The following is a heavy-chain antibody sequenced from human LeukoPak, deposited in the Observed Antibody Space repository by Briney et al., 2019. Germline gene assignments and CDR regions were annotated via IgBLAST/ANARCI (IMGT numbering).Heavy chain of an antibody. V-gene: IGHV3-21*01. CDR1: GFTFSSYS. D-gene: IGHD3-3*01. CDR2: ISSSSSYI. CDR3: ARAEDYDLWSGSGY. Sequence: GGSLRLSCAASGFTFSSYSMNWVRQAPGKGLEWVSSISSSSSYIYYADSVKGRFTISRDNAKNSLYLQMNSLRAEDTAVYYCARAEDYDLWSGSGYWGQGTLVTVSS. J-gene: IGHJ4*02.